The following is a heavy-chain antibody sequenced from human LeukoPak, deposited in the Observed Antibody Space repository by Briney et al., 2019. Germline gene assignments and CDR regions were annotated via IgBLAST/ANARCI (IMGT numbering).Heavy chain of an antibody. D-gene: IGHD6-13*01. CDR3: RYSSSWYDY. J-gene: IGHJ4*02. CDR1: GGSISSYY. Sequence: KPSETLSLTCTVSGGSISSYYWSWIRQPPGKGLEWIGEINHSGSTNYNPSLKSRVTISVDTSKNQFSLKLSSVTAADTAVYYCRYSSSWYDYWGQGTLVTVSS. CDR2: INHSGST. V-gene: IGHV4-34*01.